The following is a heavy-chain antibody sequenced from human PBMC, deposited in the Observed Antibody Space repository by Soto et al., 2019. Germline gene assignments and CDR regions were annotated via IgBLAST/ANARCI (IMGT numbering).Heavy chain of an antibody. V-gene: IGHV1-69*02. D-gene: IGHD1-1*01. CDR3: ASPAVNDLDADSSAFDI. CDR2: VIPIIGEG. Sequence: QVQLVQSGAEVKEPGSSVKVSCKVSGGTFSSQTINWVRQVPGQGLEWMGSVIPIIGEGKYAQSFLGRVTIPAERSTSTTYMWLSTRRSEDTPVYYCASPAVNDLDADSSAFDIWGQGTMVTVSS. J-gene: IGHJ3*02. CDR1: GGTFSSQT.